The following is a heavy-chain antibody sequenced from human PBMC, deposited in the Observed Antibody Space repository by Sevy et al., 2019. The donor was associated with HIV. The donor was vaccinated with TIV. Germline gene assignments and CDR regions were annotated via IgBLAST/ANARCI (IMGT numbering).Heavy chain of an antibody. D-gene: IGHD4-17*01. CDR3: ARDLEFYDYGDYGPAFMPDY. Sequence: GGSLRLSCAASGVTFSTYGMHWVRQAPGKGLEWVAVIWFDGSNTYYADSVKGRFTISRDIAKNTLHLQMNSLRAEDTAIYYCARDLEFYDYGDYGPAFMPDYWGQGSLVTVSS. J-gene: IGHJ4*02. CDR2: IWFDGSNT. V-gene: IGHV3-33*01. CDR1: GVTFSTYG.